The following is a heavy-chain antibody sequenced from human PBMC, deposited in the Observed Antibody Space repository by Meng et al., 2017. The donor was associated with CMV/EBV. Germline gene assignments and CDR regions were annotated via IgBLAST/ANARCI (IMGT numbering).Heavy chain of an antibody. CDR2: INWNGGST. J-gene: IGHJ4*02. CDR3: AKRSMILAVVDY. D-gene: IGHD3-22*01. CDR1: GFTFDDYG. V-gene: IGHV3-20*04. Sequence: GGSLRLSCAASGFTFDDYGMSWVRQAPGKGLEWVSGINWNGGSTGYADSVKGRFTISRDNSKNTLYLQMNSLRAEDTAVYYCAKRSMILAVVDYWGQGTLVTVSS.